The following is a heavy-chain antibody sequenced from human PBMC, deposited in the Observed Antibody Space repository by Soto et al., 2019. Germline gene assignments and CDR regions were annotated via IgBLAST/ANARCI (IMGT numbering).Heavy chain of an antibody. CDR2: INHSGST. D-gene: IGHD3-22*01. V-gene: IGHV4-34*01. J-gene: IGHJ4*02. CDR3: ARYYYDNHSYSIDY. Sequence: SEPLSLTCAVYGADFRGYYWTWIRQPPGTGLEWIGEINHSGSTNYNPSLKSRVTISVDTSKNHFSLKLSSVTASDTAVYYCARYYYDNHSYSIDYWGQGALVTVS. CDR1: GADFRGYY.